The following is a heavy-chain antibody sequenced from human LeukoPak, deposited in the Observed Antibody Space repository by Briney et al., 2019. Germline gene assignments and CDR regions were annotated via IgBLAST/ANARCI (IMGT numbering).Heavy chain of an antibody. CDR2: INPNSGGT. J-gene: IGHJ4*02. D-gene: IGHD6-19*01. Sequence: GASVKVSCKASGYTFTSYAMNWVRQAPGQGLEWMGWINPNSGGTNYAQKFQGRVTMTRDTSISTAYMELSRLRSDDTAVYYCASPAYSSGWFDYWGQGTLVTVSS. CDR1: GYTFTSYA. CDR3: ASPAYSSGWFDY. V-gene: IGHV1-2*02.